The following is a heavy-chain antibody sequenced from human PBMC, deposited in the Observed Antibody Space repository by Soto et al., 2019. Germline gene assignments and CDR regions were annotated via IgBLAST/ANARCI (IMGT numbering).Heavy chain of an antibody. V-gene: IGHV1-18*04. CDR1: GYTFTSYG. Sequence: ASVKVSCKASGYTFTSYGISWVRQAPGQGLEWMGWISAYNGNTNYAQKLQGRVTMTTDTSTSTAYMELRSLRSDDTAVYYCARDLVAAAASTYYYYYYGMDVWGQGTTVTVSS. CDR2: ISAYNGNT. D-gene: IGHD6-13*01. J-gene: IGHJ6*02. CDR3: ARDLVAAAASTYYYYYYGMDV.